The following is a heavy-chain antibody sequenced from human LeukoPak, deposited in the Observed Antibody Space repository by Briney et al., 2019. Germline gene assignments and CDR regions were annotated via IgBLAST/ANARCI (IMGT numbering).Heavy chain of an antibody. J-gene: IGHJ6*03. CDR3: SRESMVRGVWNYMDV. Sequence: GASVKVSCKASGYTFTSYGISWVRQAPGQGHEWMGWISAYNGNTNYAQKLQGRVTMTKDTSTSKAYMELRSLRSNDTAVYYCSRESMVRGVWNYMDVWGKGTTVTDSS. CDR2: ISAYNGNT. V-gene: IGHV1-18*01. D-gene: IGHD3-10*01. CDR1: GYTFTSYG.